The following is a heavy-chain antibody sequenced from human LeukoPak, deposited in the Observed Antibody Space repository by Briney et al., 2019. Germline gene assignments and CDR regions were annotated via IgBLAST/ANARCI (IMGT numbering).Heavy chain of an antibody. CDR1: GFTFRNAW. CDR2: IKSKTDGGTT. CDR3: TDLGDDGVG. V-gene: IGHV3-15*01. Sequence: PGGSLRLSCAASGFTFRNAWMSWVRQAPGRGLEWVARIKSKTDGGTTEYAAPVKGRFSISREDSKNMLYLQMNSLKTEDTAVYYCTDLGDDGVGWGQGTLVTVSS. D-gene: IGHD3-10*01. J-gene: IGHJ4*02.